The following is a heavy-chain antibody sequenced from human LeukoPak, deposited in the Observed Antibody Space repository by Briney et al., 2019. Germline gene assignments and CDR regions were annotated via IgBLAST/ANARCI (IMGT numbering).Heavy chain of an antibody. CDR2: ISYDGSNK. CDR1: GFTFSSYG. V-gene: IGHV3-30*18. Sequence: GGSLRLSCAASGFTFSSYGMHWVRQAPGKGLEWVAVISYDGSNKYYADSVKGRFTISRDNSKNTLYLQMNSLRAEDTAVYYCAEATSPQRGYFDYWGQGTLVTVSS. J-gene: IGHJ4*02. CDR3: AEATSPQRGYFDY. D-gene: IGHD3-10*01.